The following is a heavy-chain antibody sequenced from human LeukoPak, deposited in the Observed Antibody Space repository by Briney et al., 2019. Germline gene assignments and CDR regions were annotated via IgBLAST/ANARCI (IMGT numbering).Heavy chain of an antibody. V-gene: IGHV1-69*04. Sequence: ASVKVSCKASGGTFSSYAISWVRQAPGQGLEWMGRIIPILGIANYAQKFQGRVTITADKSTSTAYMELSSLRSEDTAVYYCARDPGFCGGDCYSFDYWGQGTLVTVSS. CDR1: GGTFSSYA. D-gene: IGHD2-21*02. J-gene: IGHJ4*02. CDR3: ARDPGFCGGDCYSFDY. CDR2: IIPILGIA.